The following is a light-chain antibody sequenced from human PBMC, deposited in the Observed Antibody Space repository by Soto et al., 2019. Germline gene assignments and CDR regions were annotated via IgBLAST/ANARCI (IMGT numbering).Light chain of an antibody. CDR2: EVS. CDR3: SSYTSSTSYV. V-gene: IGLV2-14*01. Sequence: QSALTQPASVSGSPGQSIIISCTGTSSDVGGYNYVSWYQQHPGKAPKLMIYEVSNRPSGVSNRFSGSKSGNTASLTISGLQAEDEADYYCSSYTSSTSYVFGTGTKV. CDR1: SSDVGGYNY. J-gene: IGLJ1*01.